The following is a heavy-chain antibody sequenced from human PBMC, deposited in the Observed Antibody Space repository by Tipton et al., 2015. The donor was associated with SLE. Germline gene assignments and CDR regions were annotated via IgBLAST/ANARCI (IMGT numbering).Heavy chain of an antibody. Sequence: SLRLSCAASGFTFNNFAMSWVRQTPGKGLEWVSAISGIGDRTYYADSVKGRFTISRDSSTNTLYLQMNTLRVEDTAVYYCAKEAAYSGARIYYFYYWGQGRLVTVSS. J-gene: IGHJ4*02. CDR2: ISGIGDRT. D-gene: IGHD1-26*01. CDR1: GFTFNNFA. CDR3: AKEAAYSGARIYYFYY. V-gene: IGHV3-23*01.